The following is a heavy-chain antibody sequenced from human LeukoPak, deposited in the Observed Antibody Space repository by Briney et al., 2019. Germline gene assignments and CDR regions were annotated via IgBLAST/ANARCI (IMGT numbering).Heavy chain of an antibody. D-gene: IGHD5-24*01. J-gene: IGHJ4*02. CDR2: INPNSGGT. V-gene: IGHV1-2*02. CDR1: GYTLTELS. Sequence: ASVKVSCKVSGYTLTELSMHWVRQAPGQGLEWMGWINPNSGGTNYAQKFQGRVTMTRDTSISTAYMELSRPRSDDTAVYYCARAGDGYNPNFDYWGQGTLVTVSS. CDR3: ARAGDGYNPNFDY.